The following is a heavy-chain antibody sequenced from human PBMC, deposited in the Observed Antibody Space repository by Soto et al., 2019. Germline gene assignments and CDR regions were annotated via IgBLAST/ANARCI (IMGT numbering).Heavy chain of an antibody. CDR3: ARGSPITFGGVIVSKKYYFDY. V-gene: IGHV3-33*01. CDR1: GFTFSSYG. Sequence: GGSLRLSCAASGFTFSSYGMHWVRQAPGKGLEWVAVIWYDGSNKYYADSVKGRFTISRDNSKNTLYLQMNSLRAEDTAVYYCARGSPITFGGVIVSKKYYFDYWGQGTLVTVSS. CDR2: IWYDGSNK. D-gene: IGHD3-16*02. J-gene: IGHJ4*02.